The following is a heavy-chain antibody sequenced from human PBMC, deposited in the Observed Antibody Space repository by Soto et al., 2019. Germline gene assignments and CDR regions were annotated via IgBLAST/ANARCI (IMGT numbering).Heavy chain of an antibody. J-gene: IGHJ4*02. CDR2: ISYDGSNK. Sequence: GGSLRLSCAASGFTFSSYGMHWVRQAPGKGLEWVAVISYDGSNKYYADSVKGRFTISRDNSKNTLYLQMNSLRAEDTAVYYCAKDWGRLSNETPYYFDYWGQGTLVTVSS. V-gene: IGHV3-30*18. CDR1: GFTFSSYG. D-gene: IGHD3-16*01. CDR3: AKDWGRLSNETPYYFDY.